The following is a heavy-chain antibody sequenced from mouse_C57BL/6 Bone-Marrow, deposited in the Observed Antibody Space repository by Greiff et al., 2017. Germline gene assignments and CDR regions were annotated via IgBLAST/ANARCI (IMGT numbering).Heavy chain of an antibody. D-gene: IGHD1-1*01. J-gene: IGHJ3*01. Sequence: VQLQQSGPELVRPGASVTLSCKASGYTFTDYEMHWVKQTPVHGLEWIGAIDPETGGTAYNQKFTGKAILTADKSSSAAYMELRSLTSEASALDDCTDYYCGSSAWFAYWGQGTLVTVSA. CDR3: TDYYCGSSAWFAY. V-gene: IGHV1-15*01. CDR2: IDPETGGT. CDR1: GYTFTDYE.